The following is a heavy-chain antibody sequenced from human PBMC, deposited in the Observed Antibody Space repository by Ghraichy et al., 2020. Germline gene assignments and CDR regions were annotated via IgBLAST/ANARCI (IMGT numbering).Heavy chain of an antibody. CDR1: GFSFRTSW. J-gene: IGHJ4*02. V-gene: IGHV3-7*01. CDR3: ARNDGRCFDC. D-gene: IGHD1-26*01. CDR2: MYQQTVEK. Sequence: GGSLRLSCAASGFSFRTSWMSWVRQAPGKGLEWVASMYQQTVEKYYVDSVKGRFIISRDDAKNSLYLQMNSLSAEDTAVYYCARNDGRCFDCWGQGTLVTVSS.